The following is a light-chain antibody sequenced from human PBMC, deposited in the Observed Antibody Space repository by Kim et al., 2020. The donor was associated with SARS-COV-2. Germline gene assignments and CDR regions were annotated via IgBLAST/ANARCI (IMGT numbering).Light chain of an antibody. J-gene: IGKJ1*01. CDR1: QSISSY. CDR2: AAS. V-gene: IGKV1-39*01. Sequence: DIQMTQSPSSLSASVGDRVTITCRASQSISSYLHWYQQKPGKAPKLLIYAASSLQSGVPSRFSGSGSGTDFTLTISSLQPEDFATYYCQQSHSTPWTFGQGTKVEIK. CDR3: QQSHSTPWT.